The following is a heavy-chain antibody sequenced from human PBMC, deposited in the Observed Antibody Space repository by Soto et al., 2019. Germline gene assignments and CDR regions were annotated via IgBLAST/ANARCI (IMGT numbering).Heavy chain of an antibody. CDR1: GVTFSNYA. Sequence: EVQLLESGGGLVQPGGSLRLSCAASGVTFSNYAMTWVRQAPGKGLDWVSGISDSGGRTYYADSVKGRFTISRDNSKNTLYLQMNSLRAEDTAVYYCAKDLYSRQVSVFDYWGQGALVTVSS. D-gene: IGHD6-13*01. CDR3: AKDLYSRQVSVFDY. V-gene: IGHV3-23*01. CDR2: ISDSGGRT. J-gene: IGHJ4*02.